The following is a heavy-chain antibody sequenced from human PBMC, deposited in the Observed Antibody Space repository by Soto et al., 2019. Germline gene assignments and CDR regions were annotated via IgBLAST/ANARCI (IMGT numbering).Heavy chain of an antibody. Sequence: QVQLVESGGGVVQPGRSLRLSCAASGFSFNDFAMHWVRQAPGKGLEWVALIWYDGSNDRYSDSVKGRFTISRDNSKNTLYLQMNSLRAEDTALYYCAKDRLLPGQFDYWGQGTLVTVSS. J-gene: IGHJ4*02. CDR2: IWYDGSND. CDR3: AKDRLLPGQFDY. V-gene: IGHV3-33*06. D-gene: IGHD2-15*01. CDR1: GFSFNDFA.